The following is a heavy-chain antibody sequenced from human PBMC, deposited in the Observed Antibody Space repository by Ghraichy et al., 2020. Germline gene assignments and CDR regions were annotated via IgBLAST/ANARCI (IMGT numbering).Heavy chain of an antibody. J-gene: IGHJ5*02. CDR2: IYYSGST. CDR3: ARLAIRLGNITIFGVVITQPILDNWFDP. Sequence: SETLSLTCTVSGGSISSSSYYWGWIRQPPGKGLEWIGSIYYSGSTYYNPSLKSRVTISVDTSKNQFSLKLSSVTAADTAVYYCARLAIRLGNITIFGVVITQPILDNWFDPWGQGTLVTVSS. V-gene: IGHV4-39*01. CDR1: GGSISSSSYY. D-gene: IGHD3-3*01.